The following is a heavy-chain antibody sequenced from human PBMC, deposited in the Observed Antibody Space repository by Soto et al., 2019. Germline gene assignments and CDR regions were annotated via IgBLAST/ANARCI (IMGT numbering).Heavy chain of an antibody. CDR1: GYTFKHYY. V-gene: IGHV1-46*02. Sequence: QVQLVQSGAEVKKPGASVKVSCRTSGYTFKHYYIHWVRQAPGQGLEWLGIINPASASTNYAQEFQDRVTLTMDTSTTTVYMELSGLRAEDTAIFYCARALAAGDHWGQGTLVTVSS. CDR3: ARALAAGDH. J-gene: IGHJ4*02. CDR2: INPASAST. D-gene: IGHD6-13*01.